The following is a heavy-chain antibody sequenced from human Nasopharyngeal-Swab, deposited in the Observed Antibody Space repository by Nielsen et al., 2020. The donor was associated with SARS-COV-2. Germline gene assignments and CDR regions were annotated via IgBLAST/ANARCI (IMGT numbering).Heavy chain of an antibody. D-gene: IGHD1-26*01. CDR1: GGTFSSYA. V-gene: IGHV1-69*13. CDR2: IIPIFGTA. CDR3: ATTGSGSYGRYYYYYYGMDV. Sequence: SVKVSCKASGGTFSSYAISWVRQAPGQGLEWMGGIIPIFGTANYAQKFQGRVTITADESTSTAYMELSSLRPEDTAVYYCATTGSGSYGRYYYYYYGMDVWGQGTTVTVSS. J-gene: IGHJ6*02.